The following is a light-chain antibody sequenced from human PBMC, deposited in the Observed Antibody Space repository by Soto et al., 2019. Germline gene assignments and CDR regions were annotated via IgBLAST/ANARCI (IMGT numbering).Light chain of an antibody. J-gene: IGKJ1*01. CDR2: GAS. Sequence: EIVMTQSPAPLSVSPGERATLSCRASQSVSSNLAWYQQKPGQAPRLLIYGASTRATGIPDRFSGSGSGTEFTLTISSLQSEDLAVYYCQQYNNWRVTFGQGTKVEIK. CDR1: QSVSSN. V-gene: IGKV3-15*01. CDR3: QQYNNWRVT.